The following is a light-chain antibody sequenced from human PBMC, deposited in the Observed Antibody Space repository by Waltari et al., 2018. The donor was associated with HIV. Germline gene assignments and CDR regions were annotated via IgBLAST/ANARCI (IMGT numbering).Light chain of an antibody. V-gene: IGLV3-21*02. Sequence: SFVLTQPPSVSVAPGQTARISWGGNNIGSKNVPWYQQKPGQAPVVVVHDYTDRPSGIPERFSGSNSGNTATLTISRVEVGDEADYHCQVWDTSSDHVIFGGGTKLTVL. CDR2: DYT. J-gene: IGLJ2*01. CDR1: NIGSKN. CDR3: QVWDTSSDHVI.